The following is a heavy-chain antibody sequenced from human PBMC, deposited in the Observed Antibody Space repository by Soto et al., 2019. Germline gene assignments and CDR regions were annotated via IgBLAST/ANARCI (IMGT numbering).Heavy chain of an antibody. CDR1: GFTFSSYG. J-gene: IGHJ4*02. V-gene: IGHV3-30*18. D-gene: IGHD6-13*01. Sequence: GGSLRLSCAASGFTFSSYGMHWVRQAPGKGLEWVAVISYDGSNKYYADSVKGRFTISRDNSKNTLYLQMNSLRAEDTAVYYCAKEYRSSSWYVYYFDYWGQGTLVTVSS. CDR2: ISYDGSNK. CDR3: AKEYRSSSWYVYYFDY.